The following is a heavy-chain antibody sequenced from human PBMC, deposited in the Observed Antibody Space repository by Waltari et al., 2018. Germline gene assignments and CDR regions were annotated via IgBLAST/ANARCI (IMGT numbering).Heavy chain of an antibody. CDR3: ARGTGTKGYYYYYYMDV. CDR1: GYTFTSYD. Sequence: QVQLVQSGAEVKKPGAPVKVSCKASGYTFTSYDINWVRQATGQGLEWMGWMNPNSGNTGYAQKFQGRVTMTRNTSISTAYMELSSLRSEDTAVYYCARGTGTKGYYYYYYMDVWGKGTTVTVSS. V-gene: IGHV1-8*01. D-gene: IGHD1-7*01. J-gene: IGHJ6*03. CDR2: MNPNSGNT.